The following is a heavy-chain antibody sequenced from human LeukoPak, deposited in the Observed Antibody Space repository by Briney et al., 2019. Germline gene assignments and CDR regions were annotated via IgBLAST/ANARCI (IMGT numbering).Heavy chain of an antibody. D-gene: IGHD3-10*01. Sequence: ASVKVSCKASGYTFTGYYMHWVRQAPGQGLEWMGWINPNSGGTNYAQKFQGRVTMTRDTPISTAYMELSRLRSDDTAVYYCARDVNYYYGSGSPLDYWGQGTLVTVSS. CDR3: ARDVNYYYGSGSPLDY. J-gene: IGHJ4*02. V-gene: IGHV1-2*02. CDR1: GYTFTGYY. CDR2: INPNSGGT.